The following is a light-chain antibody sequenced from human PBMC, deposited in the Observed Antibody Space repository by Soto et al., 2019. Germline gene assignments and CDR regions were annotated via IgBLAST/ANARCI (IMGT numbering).Light chain of an antibody. CDR2: SAS. CDR3: QQGHTFPLT. V-gene: IGKV1-12*01. Sequence: DIQMTQSPSSVSASVGDRVTITCRASQDINRWLAWHQQKPGKAPNLLIFSASSLQTGVPSKFSGSGSGTDFTLTITNLQPEDVATYYCQQGHTFPLTFGPGTKVDIK. J-gene: IGKJ3*01. CDR1: QDINRW.